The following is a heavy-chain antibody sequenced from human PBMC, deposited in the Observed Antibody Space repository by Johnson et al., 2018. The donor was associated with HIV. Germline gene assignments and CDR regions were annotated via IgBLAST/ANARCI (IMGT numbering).Heavy chain of an antibody. V-gene: IGHV3-13*01. CDR1: GFTFSSYD. CDR2: IGTAGDT. Sequence: VQLVESGGGLVQPGGSLRLSCAASGFTFSSYDMHWVRQATGKGLEWVSVIGTAGDTYYPGSVKGRFTISRENAKNSLYLQMNSLRAGDTAVYYCARDGGGLGAFDIWGQGTMVTVSS. D-gene: IGHD3-10*01. CDR3: ARDGGGLGAFDI. J-gene: IGHJ3*02.